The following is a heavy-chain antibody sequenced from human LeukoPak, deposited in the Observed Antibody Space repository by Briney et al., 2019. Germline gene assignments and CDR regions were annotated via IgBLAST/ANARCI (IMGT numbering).Heavy chain of an antibody. D-gene: IGHD3-3*01. CDR1: GFTFSDYY. Sequence: GGSLRLSCAASGFTFSDYYMSWIRQAPGKGLEWVSYISSSGSTIYYADSVKGRFTISRDNSKNTLYLQMNSLRAEDTAVYYCATVGHGDFWSGYAPHPYYFDYWGQGTLVTVSS. CDR3: ATVGHGDFWSGYAPHPYYFDY. CDR2: ISSSGSTI. J-gene: IGHJ4*02. V-gene: IGHV3-11*01.